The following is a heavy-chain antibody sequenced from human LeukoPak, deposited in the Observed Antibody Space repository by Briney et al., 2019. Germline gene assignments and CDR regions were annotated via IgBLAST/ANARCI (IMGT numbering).Heavy chain of an antibody. CDR3: ARRDGDYEFDY. CDR2: IYYSGST. J-gene: IGHJ4*02. D-gene: IGHD4-17*01. Sequence: PSETLSLTCTVSGGSISSYYWSWIRQPPGKGLEWIGYIYYSGSTNYNPSLKSRVTISVDTSKNQFSLKLSSVTAADTAVYYCARRDGDYEFDYWGQGTLVTVSS. CDR1: GGSISSYY. V-gene: IGHV4-59*08.